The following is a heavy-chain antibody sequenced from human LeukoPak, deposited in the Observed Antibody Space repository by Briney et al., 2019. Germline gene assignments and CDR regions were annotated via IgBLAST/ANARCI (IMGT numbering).Heavy chain of an antibody. V-gene: IGHV3-23*01. J-gene: IGHJ5*02. CDR2: IGGSGGST. Sequence: GGSLRLSCAVSGFTLSSFAMSWVRQAPGKGLEWVSAIGGSGGSTYYADSVKGRFTISRAHSKNTLYLQMNSLRAEDTAVYHCAKGVSSSWYNWFDPWGQETLVTVSS. D-gene: IGHD6-13*01. CDR3: AKGVSSSWYNWFDP. CDR1: GFTLSSFA.